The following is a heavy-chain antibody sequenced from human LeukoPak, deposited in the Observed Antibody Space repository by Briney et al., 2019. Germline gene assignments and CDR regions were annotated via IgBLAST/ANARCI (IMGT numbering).Heavy chain of an antibody. V-gene: IGHV3-53*01. CDR1: GFTFSSYA. CDR3: ARDCSSSCSPYYGMDV. D-gene: IGHD2-2*01. CDR2: IHSGGTT. Sequence: GGSLRLSCAASGFTFSSYAMSWVRQAPGKGLEWVSIIHSGGTTNYVDSVKGRFTISRDNSRNTLYLQMNSLRAEDTAVYYCARDCSSSCSPYYGMDVWGQGTTVTVSS. J-gene: IGHJ6*02.